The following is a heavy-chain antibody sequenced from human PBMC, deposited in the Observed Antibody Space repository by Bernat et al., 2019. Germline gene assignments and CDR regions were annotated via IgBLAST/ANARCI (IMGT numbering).Heavy chain of an antibody. V-gene: IGHV3-30-3*01. CDR2: ISYDGVNK. CDR1: GFTFSSYA. CDR3: ARDRRGTDSGGMDV. D-gene: IGHD3-16*01. Sequence: QVQLVESVGGVVQPGRSLRLSCAASGFTFSSYAIHWVRQAPGRGLEWVAAISYDGVNKYYADSVKGRFSISRDNSKNTLYLQMNSLRAEDTAVYYCARDRRGTDSGGMDVWGQGTTVTVSS. J-gene: IGHJ6*02.